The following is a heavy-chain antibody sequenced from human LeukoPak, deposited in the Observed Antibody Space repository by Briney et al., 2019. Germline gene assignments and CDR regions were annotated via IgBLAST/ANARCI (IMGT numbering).Heavy chain of an antibody. J-gene: IGHJ4*02. D-gene: IGHD1-26*01. CDR2: IKQDGTEK. CDR1: GFTFSTYW. CDR3: ARLVGDVTTWDC. Sequence: PGGSLRLSCAASGFTFSTYWMSWVRQAPGKGLEWVAVIKQDGTEKYYVDSVKGRFTTSRDNAKSSLYLQMNALRGEDTAVYYCARLVGDVTTWDCWGQGTLVTVSS. V-gene: IGHV3-7*03.